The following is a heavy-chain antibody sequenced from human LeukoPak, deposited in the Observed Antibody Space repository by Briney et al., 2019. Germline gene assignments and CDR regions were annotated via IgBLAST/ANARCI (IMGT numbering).Heavy chain of an antibody. CDR3: ARTGYSSGRSFDY. CDR1: GGSISSYY. CDR2: IYYSGST. D-gene: IGHD1-14*01. J-gene: IGHJ4*02. V-gene: IGHV4-59*01. Sequence: SETLSLTCTGSGGSISSYYWSWIRQPPGKGLEWIGYIYYSGSTNYNPSLKSRVTISVDTSKNQFSLKLSSVTAADTAVYYCARTGYSSGRSFDYWGQGTLVTVSS.